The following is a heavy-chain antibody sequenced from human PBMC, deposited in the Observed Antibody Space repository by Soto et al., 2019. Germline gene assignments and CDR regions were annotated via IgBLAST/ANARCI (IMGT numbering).Heavy chain of an antibody. V-gene: IGHV3-64*01. Sequence: EVQLVESGGGLVQPGGSLRLSCAASGFTFSSYAMHWVRQAPGKGLEYVSAISSNGGSTYYANSVKGRFTISRDNSKNPLYLQMGSLRAEDMAVYYCATTSYCSGGSCYGALRYYYMDVWGKGTTVTVSS. CDR1: GFTFSSYA. CDR3: ATTSYCSGGSCYGALRYYYMDV. CDR2: ISSNGGST. D-gene: IGHD2-15*01. J-gene: IGHJ6*03.